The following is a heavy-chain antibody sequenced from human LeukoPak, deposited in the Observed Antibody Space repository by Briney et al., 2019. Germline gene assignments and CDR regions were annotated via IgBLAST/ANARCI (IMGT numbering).Heavy chain of an antibody. CDR3: ARLLSYYYGSGRIDY. J-gene: IGHJ4*02. CDR1: GYSFTSYW. CDR2: IYPGDSDT. Sequence: GESLKISCKGSGYSFTSYWIGWVRQMPGKGLEWMGIIYPGDSDTRYSPSFQGQVTISADKSISTAYLQWSSLKASDTAMYYCARLLSYYYGSGRIDYWGQGTLVTVSS. V-gene: IGHV5-51*01. D-gene: IGHD3-10*01.